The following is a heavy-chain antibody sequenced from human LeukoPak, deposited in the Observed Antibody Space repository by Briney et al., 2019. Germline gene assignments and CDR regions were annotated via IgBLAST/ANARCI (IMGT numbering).Heavy chain of an antibody. V-gene: IGHV3-7*01. J-gene: IGHJ4*02. CDR2: IKQDGSEK. CDR1: GFTFSSYW. CDR3: ARLKLLWSNYFDY. Sequence: GGSLRLSCAASGFTFSSYWMSWVRQAPGKGLEWVAYIKQDGSEKYYVDSVKGRFTISRDNAKNSLYLQMNSLRAEDTAVYYCARLKLLWSNYFDYWGQGTLVTSSS. D-gene: IGHD2-2*01.